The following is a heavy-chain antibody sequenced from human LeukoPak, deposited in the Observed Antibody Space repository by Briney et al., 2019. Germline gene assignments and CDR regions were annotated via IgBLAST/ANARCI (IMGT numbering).Heavy chain of an antibody. Sequence: GESLKISCKGSGYSITSYWIGWVRQAPGQGLEWMGWINPNSGGTNYAQKFQGRVTMTRDTSISTAYMELSRLRSDDTAVYYCARDSSVVVPAAIDYWGQGTLVTVSS. CDR2: INPNSGGT. CDR3: ARDSSVVVPAAIDY. CDR1: GYSITSYW. V-gene: IGHV1-2*02. D-gene: IGHD2-2*01. J-gene: IGHJ4*02.